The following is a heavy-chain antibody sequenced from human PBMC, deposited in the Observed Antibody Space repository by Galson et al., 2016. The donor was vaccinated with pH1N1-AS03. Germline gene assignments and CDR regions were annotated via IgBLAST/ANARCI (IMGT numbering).Heavy chain of an antibody. D-gene: IGHD2-2*01. CDR2: INTDSGVT. CDR1: GYIFTGFY. J-gene: IGHJ6*02. Sequence: SVKVSCKASGYIFTGFYVHWVRQAPGQGLEWMGWINTDSGVTNYAQKFEAWVTMTRDTSVSTAYMELYGLKSDDTAVYYCARDPRGPCTSATCPTTYYFGMDVWGQGTTVIVFS. CDR3: ARDPRGPCTSATCPTTYYFGMDV. V-gene: IGHV1-2*04.